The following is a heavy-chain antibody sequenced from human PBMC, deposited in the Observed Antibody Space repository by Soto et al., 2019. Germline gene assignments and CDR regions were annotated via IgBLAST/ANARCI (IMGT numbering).Heavy chain of an antibody. CDR3: ARRWGAAVDY. CDR2: INHSGST. D-gene: IGHD1-26*01. V-gene: IGHV4-34*01. J-gene: IGHJ4*02. CDR1: GGSFSGYY. Sequence: PSETLSLTCAVYGGSFSGYYWSWIRQPPGKGLEWIGEINHSGSTNYNPSLKSRVTISVDTSKNQFSLKLSSVTAADTAVYYCARRWGAAVDYWGQGTLVTVSS.